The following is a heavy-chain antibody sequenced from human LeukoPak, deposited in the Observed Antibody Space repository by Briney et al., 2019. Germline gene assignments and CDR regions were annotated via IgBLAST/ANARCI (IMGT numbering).Heavy chain of an antibody. D-gene: IGHD3-9*01. Sequence: PSETLSLTCTVSGGSISSYYWSWIRQPPGKGLEWIGYIYYSGSTNYNPSLKSRVTISVDTSKNQFSLKLSSVTAADTAVYYCARPTYDMTMDVWGQGTTVTVSS. V-gene: IGHV4-59*08. CDR2: IYYSGST. J-gene: IGHJ6*02. CDR3: ARPTYDMTMDV. CDR1: GGSISSYY.